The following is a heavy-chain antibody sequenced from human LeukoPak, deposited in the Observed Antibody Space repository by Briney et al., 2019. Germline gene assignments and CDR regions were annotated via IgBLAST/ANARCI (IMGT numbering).Heavy chain of an antibody. J-gene: IGHJ3*02. D-gene: IGHD6-19*01. CDR2: ISSSSSYI. Sequence: GGSLKLSCAASGFTFSSYSMNWVRQAPGKGLEWVSSISSSSSYIYYADSVKGRFTISRDNAKNSLYLQMNSLRAEDTAVYYCARVVAVAGKAFDIWGQGTMVTVSS. CDR3: ARVVAVAGKAFDI. CDR1: GFTFSSYS. V-gene: IGHV3-21*01.